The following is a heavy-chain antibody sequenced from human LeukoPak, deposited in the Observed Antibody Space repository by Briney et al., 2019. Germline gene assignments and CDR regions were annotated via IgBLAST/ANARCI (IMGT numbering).Heavy chain of an antibody. CDR3: ARWNYAFDT. CDR2: IKHDGREK. CDR1: GFTFSSYD. J-gene: IGHJ3*02. D-gene: IGHD1-7*01. V-gene: IGHV3-7*01. Sequence: GGSLRLSCAASGFTFSSYDMSWVRQAPGKGLDWVANIKHDGREKYYVDSVKGRFTISRDNAKNSFYLQMNSLRAEDTAVYYCARWNYAFDTWGQGTTVTVAS.